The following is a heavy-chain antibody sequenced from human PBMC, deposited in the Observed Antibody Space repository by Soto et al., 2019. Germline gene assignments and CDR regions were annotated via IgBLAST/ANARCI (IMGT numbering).Heavy chain of an antibody. J-gene: IGHJ4*02. D-gene: IGHD6-13*01. CDR1: GGTFSSYA. CDR3: ASDSAAAGTVWRFDY. CDR2: IIPIFGTA. Sequence: QVQLVQSGAEVKKPGSSVKVSCKASGGTFSSYAISWVRQAPGQGLEWMGGIIPIFGTANYAQKFQGRVTITADESTSTAYMALSSLRSEDTAGYYCASDSAAAGTVWRFDYWGQGTLVTVSS. V-gene: IGHV1-69*12.